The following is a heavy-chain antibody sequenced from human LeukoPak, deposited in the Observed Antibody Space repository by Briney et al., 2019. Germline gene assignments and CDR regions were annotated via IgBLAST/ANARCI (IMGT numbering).Heavy chain of an antibody. Sequence: GGSLRLSCAASGFTFSSHAMSWVRQAPGKGLVWVSRISSDGDTTNYADSVKGRFTISRDNAKNTLYLQMNSLRVEDTAVYYCARDRGPRTGFMVREAYDYWGQGTLVTVSS. CDR2: ISSDGDTT. CDR1: GFTFSSHA. CDR3: ARDRGPRTGFMVREAYDY. V-gene: IGHV3-74*01. D-gene: IGHD3-10*01. J-gene: IGHJ4*02.